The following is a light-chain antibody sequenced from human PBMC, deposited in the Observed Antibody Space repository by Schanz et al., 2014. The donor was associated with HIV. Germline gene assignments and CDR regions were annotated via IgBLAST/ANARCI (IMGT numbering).Light chain of an antibody. J-gene: IGLJ2*01. CDR1: SSDVGSYNR. CDR3: SSYTSSSTLEV. Sequence: QSVLTQPPSVSGSPGQSVTISCTGTSSDVGSYNRVSWYQQPPGTAPKLMIYEVSNRPSGVPDRFSGSKTGETASLTISGLQSEDEADYYCSSYTSSSTLEVFGGGTKLTVL. V-gene: IGLV2-18*02. CDR2: EVS.